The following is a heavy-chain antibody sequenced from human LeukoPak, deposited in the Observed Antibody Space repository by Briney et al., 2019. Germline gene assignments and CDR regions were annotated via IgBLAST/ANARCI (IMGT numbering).Heavy chain of an antibody. J-gene: IGHJ4*02. CDR3: VRSHQGGFDY. CDR1: GFTFSSYW. Sequence: GGSLRLSCAASGFTFSSYWMHWVRQDPRKGLVWVSRINYDETTTTYADSVKGRFTISRDNAKNTLYLQMNSLRAEDTAVYYCVRSHQGGFDYWGQGTLVTVSS. D-gene: IGHD2-2*01. CDR2: INYDETTT. V-gene: IGHV3-74*01.